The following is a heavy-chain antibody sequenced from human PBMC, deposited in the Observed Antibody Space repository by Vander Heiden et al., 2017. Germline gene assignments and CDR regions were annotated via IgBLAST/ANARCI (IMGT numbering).Heavy chain of an antibody. D-gene: IGHD4-17*01. CDR3: TRRPYGDYVEGGY. Sequence: EVQRVESGGGLVQTGGSLKLSCAASGFTFSAPTMHWVRQASGRGLEWVGRIRSKINSYATTYAASVKGRFTISRDDSKNTAYLQMKSLKTEDTAMYYCTRRPYGDYVEGGYWGQGTLVTVSS. V-gene: IGHV3-73*01. CDR2: IRSKINSYAT. J-gene: IGHJ4*02. CDR1: GFTFSAPT.